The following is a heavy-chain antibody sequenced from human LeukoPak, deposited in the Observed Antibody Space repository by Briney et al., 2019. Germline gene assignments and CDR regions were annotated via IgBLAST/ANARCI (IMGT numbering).Heavy chain of an antibody. D-gene: IGHD2-8*01. J-gene: IGHJ3*02. CDR1: GGTFSSYA. CDR2: IIPIFGTA. V-gene: IGHV1-69*05. CDR3: ARTPADAGDDAFDI. Sequence: PVKVSCKASGGTFSSYAISWVRQAPGQGLEWMGRIIPIFGTANYAQKFQGKVTITTDESTSTAYMELSSLRSEDTAVYYCARTPADAGDDAFDIWGQGTMVTVSS.